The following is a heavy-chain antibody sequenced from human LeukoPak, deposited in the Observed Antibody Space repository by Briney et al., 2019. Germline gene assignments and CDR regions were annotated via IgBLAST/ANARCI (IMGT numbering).Heavy chain of an antibody. D-gene: IGHD2-2*01. CDR3: AKDLCSSTSCQARYNWFDP. V-gene: IGHV3-23*01. CDR2: ISGGGGST. Sequence: GGSLRLSCAASGFTFKRYAMSWVRQAPGKGLEWVSAISGGGGSTYNADSVKGRFSVSRDNSKNTLYLQMNSLRAEDTAVYYCAKDLCSSTSCQARYNWFDPWGQGTLVTVSS. CDR1: GFTFKRYA. J-gene: IGHJ5*02.